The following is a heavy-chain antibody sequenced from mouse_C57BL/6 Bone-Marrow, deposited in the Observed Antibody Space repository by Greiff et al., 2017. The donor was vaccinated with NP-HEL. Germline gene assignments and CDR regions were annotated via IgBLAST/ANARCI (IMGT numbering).Heavy chain of an antibody. Sequence: EVHLVESGPGLVKPSQSLSLTCSVTGYSITSGYYWNWIRQFPGNKLEWMGYIGYDGSNNYNPSLKNRISITRDPSKNQFFLKLNSVTTEDTATYYCAIHYYGRGPWFAYWGQGTLVTVSA. CDR1: GYSITSGYY. J-gene: IGHJ3*01. CDR2: IGYDGSN. V-gene: IGHV3-6*01. CDR3: AIHYYGRGPWFAY. D-gene: IGHD1-1*01.